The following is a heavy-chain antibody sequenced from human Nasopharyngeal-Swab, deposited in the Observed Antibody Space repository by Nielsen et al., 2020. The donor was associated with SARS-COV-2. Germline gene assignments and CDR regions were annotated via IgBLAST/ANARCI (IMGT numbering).Heavy chain of an antibody. CDR3: ARQAAAAPYGWFDP. D-gene: IGHD6-13*01. Sequence: VRQMPGKGLEWMGRIDPSDSYTNYSPSFQGHVTISADKSISTAYLQWSSLKASDTAMYYCARQAAAAPYGWFDPWGQGTLVTVSS. V-gene: IGHV5-10-1*01. CDR2: IDPSDSYT. J-gene: IGHJ5*02.